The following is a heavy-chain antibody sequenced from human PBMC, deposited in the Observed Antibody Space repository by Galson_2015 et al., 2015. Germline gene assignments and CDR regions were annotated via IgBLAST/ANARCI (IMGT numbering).Heavy chain of an antibody. D-gene: IGHD1-1*01. Sequence: QSGAEVTKPGESLKISCKGSGDSFTTSWIAWVRQMPGKGLEWMGVIYPDDSDTRYSPSFQGLVTMSADKSISTVYLQWSSLRASDTAKYYCARRGDDFQFDPWGQGTLVTVSS. CDR1: GDSFTTSW. CDR2: IYPDDSDT. CDR3: ARRGDDFQFDP. V-gene: IGHV5-51*01. J-gene: IGHJ5*02.